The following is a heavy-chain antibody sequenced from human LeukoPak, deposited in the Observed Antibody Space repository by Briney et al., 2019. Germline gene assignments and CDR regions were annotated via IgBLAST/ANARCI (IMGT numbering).Heavy chain of an antibody. CDR1: GYTFTGYY. CDR3: ARTLRVVGATWGAWFDP. CDR2: INPNSGGT. D-gene: IGHD1-26*01. J-gene: IGHJ5*02. V-gene: IGHV1-2*02. Sequence: GASVKVSCKASGYTFTGYYMHWVRQAPGQGLEWMGWINPNSGGTNYAQKFQGRVTMTRDTSISTAYMELSRLRSDDTAVYYCARTLRVVGATWGAWFDPWGQGTLSPSPQ.